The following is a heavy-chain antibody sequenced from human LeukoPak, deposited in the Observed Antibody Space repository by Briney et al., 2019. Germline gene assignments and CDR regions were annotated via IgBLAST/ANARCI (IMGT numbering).Heavy chain of an antibody. J-gene: IGHJ4*02. CDR3: ARDSEGSMVKGVDY. D-gene: IGHD5-18*01. V-gene: IGHV1-2*02. CDR2: INPNSGGT. Sequence: GASVKVSCKASGYAFIGYYMHWVRQAPGQGLEWMGWINPNSGGTNYAQKFQGRVTMTRDTSISTAYMELSRLRSDDTAVYYCARDSEGSMVKGVDYWGQGTLVTVSS. CDR1: GYAFIGYY.